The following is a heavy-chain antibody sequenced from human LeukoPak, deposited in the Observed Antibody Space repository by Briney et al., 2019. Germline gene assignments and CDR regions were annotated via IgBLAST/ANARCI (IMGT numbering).Heavy chain of an antibody. V-gene: IGHV4-38-2*01. CDR3: ANTYYDFWGFDR. J-gene: IGHJ5*02. D-gene: IGHD3-3*01. CDR1: GYSISSGYY. Sequence: SETLSLTCAVSGYSISSGYYWGWIRQPPGKGLEWIGSIYHSGSTYYNPSLKRRVTISVDTAKNQCSLKLSSVTAADTAVYYCANTYYDFWGFDRWGQGTLVTVSS. CDR2: IYHSGST.